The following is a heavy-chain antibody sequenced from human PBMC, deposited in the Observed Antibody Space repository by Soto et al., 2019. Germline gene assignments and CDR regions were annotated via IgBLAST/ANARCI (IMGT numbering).Heavy chain of an antibody. CDR1: GGTFSSYT. CDR3: ARGCSGGSCYSGGWFDP. Sequence: QVQLVQSGAEVKKPGSSVKVSCKASGGTFSSYTISWVRQAPGQGLEWMGRIIPILGIANYAQKFQGRVTITADKSTSTAYMELSSLRSEDTAVEYCARGCSGGSCYSGGWFDPWGPGTLVTASS. D-gene: IGHD2-15*01. CDR2: IIPILGIA. J-gene: IGHJ5*02. V-gene: IGHV1-69*02.